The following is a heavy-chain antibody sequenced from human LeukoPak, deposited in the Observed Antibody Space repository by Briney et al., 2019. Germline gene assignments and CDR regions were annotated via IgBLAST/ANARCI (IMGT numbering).Heavy chain of an antibody. CDR2: IYYSGST. CDR1: GGSISSYY. D-gene: IGHD3-3*01. J-gene: IGHJ4*02. CDR3: ASRSSIWSGYQDTLYYFDS. V-gene: IGHV4-59*01. Sequence: SETLSLTCTVTGGSISSYYWSWIRQPPGKRLEWIGHIYYSGSTNYNPSLKSRVTISVDTSKTQFSLKLSSVTAADTAVYYCASRSSIWSGYQDTLYYFDSWGQGTLVTVSS.